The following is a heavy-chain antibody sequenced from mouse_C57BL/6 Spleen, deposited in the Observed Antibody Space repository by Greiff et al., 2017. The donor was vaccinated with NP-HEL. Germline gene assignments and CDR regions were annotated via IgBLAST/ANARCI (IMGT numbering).Heavy chain of an antibody. CDR3: ARWVTTVVAAYYAMDY. D-gene: IGHD1-1*01. CDR1: GYTFTSYG. CDR2: IYPRSGTT. V-gene: IGHV1-81*01. Sequence: VMLVESGAELARPGASVKLSCKASGYTFTSYGISWVKQRTGQGLEWIGEIYPRSGTTYYNEKFKGKATLTADKSSSTAYMELRSLTSEDSAVDFCARWVTTVVAAYYAMDYWGQGTSVTVSS. J-gene: IGHJ4*01.